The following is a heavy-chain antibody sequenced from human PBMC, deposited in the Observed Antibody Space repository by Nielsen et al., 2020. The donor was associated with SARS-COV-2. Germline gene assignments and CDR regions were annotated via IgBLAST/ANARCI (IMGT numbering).Heavy chain of an antibody. D-gene: IGHD6-6*01. CDR1: GYTLTELS. V-gene: IGHV1-24*01. Sequence: ASVKVSCKVSGYTLTELSMYWVRQAPGNGFEWMGGFDPEDGETIYAQKLQGRVTMTTDTSTSTAYMELRSLRSDDTAVYYCARGGSIPARPLDYWGLGTLVTVSS. CDR3: ARGGSIPARPLDY. CDR2: FDPEDGET. J-gene: IGHJ4*02.